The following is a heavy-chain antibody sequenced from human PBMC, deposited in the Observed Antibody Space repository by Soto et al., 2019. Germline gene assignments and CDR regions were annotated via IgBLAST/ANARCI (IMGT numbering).Heavy chain of an antibody. CDR1: GYTFTYRY. CDR3: ASSGNSGYGGDY. Sequence: QMQLVQSGAEVKKTGSSVKVSCKASGYTFTYRYLHWVRQAPGQALEWMGWITPFNGNTNYAQKFQDRVXIXRXXSMSKAYMELSSLRSEDTAMYYCASSGNSGYGGDYWGQGTLVTVSS. J-gene: IGHJ4*02. CDR2: ITPFNGNT. D-gene: IGHD5-12*01. V-gene: IGHV1-45*02.